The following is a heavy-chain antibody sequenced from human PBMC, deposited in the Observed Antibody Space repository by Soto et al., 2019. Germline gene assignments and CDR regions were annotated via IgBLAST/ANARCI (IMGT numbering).Heavy chain of an antibody. Sequence: ASVKVSCKASGYTFTSYGISWVRHAPGQGLEWVGWIRAYNGNTNYAQKLQGRVTMTTDTSTSTAYKELRSLRSDDTAVYYCARNHCSGGSCYHYYYGMDVWGQGTTVTVSS. J-gene: IGHJ6*02. CDR2: IRAYNGNT. CDR1: GYTFTSYG. D-gene: IGHD2-15*01. V-gene: IGHV1-18*01. CDR3: ARNHCSGGSCYHYYYGMDV.